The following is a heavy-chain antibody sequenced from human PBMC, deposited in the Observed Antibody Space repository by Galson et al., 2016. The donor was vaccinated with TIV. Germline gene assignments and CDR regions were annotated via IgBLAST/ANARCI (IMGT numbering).Heavy chain of an antibody. CDR1: GGTFSSNI. Sequence: SVKVSCKASGGTFSSNIINWIRQAPGQGLEWMGGIIPHVGIANYAQRLKGRVTITADKSTNTAYMELSSLRSEDTAKYYCATFAACGGDCYYFDYWGQGTLVTVSS. CDR2: IIPHVGIA. V-gene: IGHV1-69*10. J-gene: IGHJ4*02. D-gene: IGHD2-21*02. CDR3: ATFAACGGDCYYFDY.